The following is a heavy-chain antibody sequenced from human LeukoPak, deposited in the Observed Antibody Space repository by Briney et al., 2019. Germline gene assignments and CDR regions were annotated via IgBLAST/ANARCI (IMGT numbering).Heavy chain of an antibody. V-gene: IGHV4-30-2*01. J-gene: IGHJ4*02. Sequence: PSETLSLTCAVSGGSISSGGYSWSWIRQPPGKGLEWIGYIYHSGSTYYNPSLKSRVTISVDRSKNQFSLKLSSVTAADTAVYYCARASSSGXYYFDYWGQGTLVTVSS. CDR3: ARASSSGXYYFDY. D-gene: IGHD3-22*01. CDR2: IYHSGST. CDR1: GGSISSGGYS.